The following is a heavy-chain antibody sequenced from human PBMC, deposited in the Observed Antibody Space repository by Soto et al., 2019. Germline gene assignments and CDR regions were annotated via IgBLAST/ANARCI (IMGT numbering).Heavy chain of an antibody. CDR3: ARHRLYYGSGSYTPDDAFDI. CDR1: GYSFTSYW. D-gene: IGHD3-10*01. J-gene: IGHJ3*02. Sequence: GESLKISCKGSGYSFTSYWIGWVRQMPGKDLEWMGIIYPGDSDTRYSPSFQGQVTISADKSISTAYLQWSSLKASDTAMYYCARHRLYYGSGSYTPDDAFDIWGQGTMVTVSS. CDR2: IYPGDSDT. V-gene: IGHV5-51*01.